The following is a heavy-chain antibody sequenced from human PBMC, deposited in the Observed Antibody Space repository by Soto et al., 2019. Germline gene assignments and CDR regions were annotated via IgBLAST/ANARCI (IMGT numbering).Heavy chain of an antibody. Sequence: SETLSLTCTVSGGSISSYYWSWIRQPPGKGLEWIGYIYYSGSTNYNPSLKSRVTISVDTSKNQFSLKLSSVTAADTAVYYCARQEGYCSSTSCYRRRSWFDPWGQGNLVTVS. J-gene: IGHJ5*02. CDR2: IYYSGST. CDR1: GGSISSYY. D-gene: IGHD2-2*01. CDR3: ARQEGYCSSTSCYRRRSWFDP. V-gene: IGHV4-59*08.